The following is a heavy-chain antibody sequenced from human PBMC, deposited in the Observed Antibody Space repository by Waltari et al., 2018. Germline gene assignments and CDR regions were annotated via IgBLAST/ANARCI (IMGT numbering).Heavy chain of an antibody. Sequence: QVQLVESGGGVVQPGRSLRLSCAASGFTFSTYAMHWVRQAPGKGLEWVALISYDGSRTCYADSLTGRFTISRDTSKNTLYLQMNSLRPEDTAVYYCARVSGWTGPSYYYYMDVWGKGTTVTVSS. V-gene: IGHV3-30*04. CDR2: ISYDGSRT. CDR1: GFTFSTYA. D-gene: IGHD6-19*01. CDR3: ARVSGWTGPSYYYYMDV. J-gene: IGHJ6*03.